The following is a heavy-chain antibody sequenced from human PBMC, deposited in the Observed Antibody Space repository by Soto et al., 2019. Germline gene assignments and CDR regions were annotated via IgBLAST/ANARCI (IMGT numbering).Heavy chain of an antibody. CDR3: ATIGYCSSTSCYKSPDYYYGMDV. CDR1: GYTLTELS. D-gene: IGHD2-2*02. J-gene: IGHJ6*02. CDR2: FDPEDGET. V-gene: IGHV1-24*01. Sequence: GASVKVSCKVSGYTLTELSMHWVRQAPGKGLEWMGGFDPEDGETIYAQKFQGRVTMTEDTSTDTAYMELSSLRSEDTAVYYCATIGYCSSTSCYKSPDYYYGMDVWGQGTTVTVS.